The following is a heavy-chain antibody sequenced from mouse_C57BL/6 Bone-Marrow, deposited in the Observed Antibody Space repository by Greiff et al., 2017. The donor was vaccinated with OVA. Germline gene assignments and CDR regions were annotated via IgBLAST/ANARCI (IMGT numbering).Heavy chain of an antibody. Sequence: EVKLVESGGGLVQPGGSLKLSCAASGFTFSDYYMYWVRQTPEKRLEWVAYISNGGGSTYYPDTVKGRFTISRDNAKNTLYLQMSRLKSEDTAMYYCARGYYSNYDWYFDVWGTGTTVTVSS. V-gene: IGHV5-12*01. D-gene: IGHD2-5*01. CDR1: GFTFSDYY. J-gene: IGHJ1*03. CDR2: ISNGGGST. CDR3: ARGYYSNYDWYFDV.